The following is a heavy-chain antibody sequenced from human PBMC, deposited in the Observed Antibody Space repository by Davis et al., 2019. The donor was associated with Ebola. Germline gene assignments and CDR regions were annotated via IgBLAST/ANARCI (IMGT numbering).Heavy chain of an antibody. CDR3: ARDSPNSSGWYVY. CDR1: GYSISSGYY. CDR2: ISHSGNT. V-gene: IGHV4-38-2*02. Sequence: PGGSLRLSCTVSGYSISSGYYWGWIRQPPGKGLEWIASISHSGNTYNNPSLKTRVTISVDTSKNQFSLKLSSVSAADTAVYYCARDSPNSSGWYVYWGQGTLVTVSS. D-gene: IGHD6-19*01. J-gene: IGHJ4*02.